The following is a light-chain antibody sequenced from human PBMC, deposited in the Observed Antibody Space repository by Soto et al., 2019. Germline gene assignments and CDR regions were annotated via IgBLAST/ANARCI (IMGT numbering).Light chain of an antibody. V-gene: IGKV3-15*01. CDR3: QQCRNWPLT. Sequence: EIVMTQSPATLSVYPGEGATLSCKASQNVYNNLAWYQQRPGQPPRLLIYDASTRATGISARFSGSGYGTEFTLTISSLQSEDFAVYFCQQCRNWPLTFGGGTKVEIK. CDR2: DAS. J-gene: IGKJ4*01. CDR1: QNVYNN.